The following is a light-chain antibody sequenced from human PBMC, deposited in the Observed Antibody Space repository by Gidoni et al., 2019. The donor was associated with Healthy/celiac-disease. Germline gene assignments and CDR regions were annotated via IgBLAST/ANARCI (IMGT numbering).Light chain of an antibody. CDR2: LGS. Sequence: DIVMTQSPLSLPVPPGEPASISCRSSQSLLHSNGYNYLDWYLQKPGQSPQLLIYLGSNRASGVPGRFSGSGSGTDFTLKISRVEAEDVGVYYCMQALQTPYTFGQGTKLEIK. CDR1: QSLLHSNGYNY. CDR3: MQALQTPYT. J-gene: IGKJ2*01. V-gene: IGKV2-28*01.